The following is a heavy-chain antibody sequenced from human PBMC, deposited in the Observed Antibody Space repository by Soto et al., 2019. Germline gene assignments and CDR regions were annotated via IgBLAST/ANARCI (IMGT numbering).Heavy chain of an antibody. J-gene: IGHJ5*02. D-gene: IGHD4-17*01. CDR2: IKQDGSEK. CDR3: AKDDYGDYLGWFDP. CDR1: GFTFSSYW. V-gene: IGHV3-7*03. Sequence: GGSLRLSCAASGFTFSSYWMSWVRQAPGKGLEWVANIKQDGSEKYYVDSVKGRFTISRDNAKNSLYLQMNSLRAEDTAVYYCAKDDYGDYLGWFDPWGQGTLVTVAS.